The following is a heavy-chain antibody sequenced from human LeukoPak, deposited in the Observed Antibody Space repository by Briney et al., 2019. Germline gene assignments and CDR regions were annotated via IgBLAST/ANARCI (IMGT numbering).Heavy chain of an antibody. CDR2: IYSDNT. Sequence: GGSLRLSCTVSGFTVNSNSMSWVRQAPGKGLEWVSFIYSDNTHYSDSVKGRFTISRDNSKNTLYLQMNSLRAEDTAVYYCARRAGAYSHPYDYWGQGTRVTVSS. CDR3: ARRAGAYSHPYDY. CDR1: GFTVNSNS. V-gene: IGHV3-53*01. D-gene: IGHD4/OR15-4a*01. J-gene: IGHJ4*02.